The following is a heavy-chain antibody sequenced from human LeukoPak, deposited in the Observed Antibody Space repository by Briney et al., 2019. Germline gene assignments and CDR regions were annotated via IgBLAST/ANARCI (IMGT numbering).Heavy chain of an antibody. J-gene: IGHJ4*02. V-gene: IGHV1-18*04. D-gene: IGHD6-19*01. CDR1: GYTFTSYG. CDR3: ASGNSSGWYSGFCFDY. Sequence: ASVKVSCKASGYTFTSYGISWVRHAPGQGLEWMGWISAYNGNTNYAQKLQGRVTMTTDTSTSTAYMELRSLRSEDTAVYYCASGNSSGWYSGFCFDYWGQGTLVTVSS. CDR2: ISAYNGNT.